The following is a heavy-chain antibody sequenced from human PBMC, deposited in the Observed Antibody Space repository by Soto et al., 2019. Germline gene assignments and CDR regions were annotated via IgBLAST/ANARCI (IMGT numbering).Heavy chain of an antibody. Sequence: SETLSLTCAVYGGSFSGYYWSWIRQPPGKGLEWIGEINHSGSTNYNPSLKSRVTITVDTSKNQFSLKLSSVTAADTAVYYCARVGSGIAAGVLSGTPASYFDYWGQGTLVTVSS. CDR1: GGSFSGYY. D-gene: IGHD6-13*01. J-gene: IGHJ4*02. CDR2: INHSGST. V-gene: IGHV4-34*01. CDR3: ARVGSGIAAGVLSGTPASYFDY.